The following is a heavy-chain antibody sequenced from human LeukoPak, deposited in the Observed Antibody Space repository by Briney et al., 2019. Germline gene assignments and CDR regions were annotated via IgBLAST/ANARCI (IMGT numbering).Heavy chain of an antibody. V-gene: IGHV3-23*01. CDR3: AKFLRSSWYWFDP. J-gene: IGHJ5*02. D-gene: IGHD6-13*01. Sequence: GGSLRLSCAASGFTFSSYAMSWVRQALGKGLEWVSAISGSGGSTYYADSVKGRFPISRDNSKNTLYLQMNSLRAEETAVYYCAKFLRSSWYWFDPWGQGTLVTVSS. CDR2: ISGSGGST. CDR1: GFTFSSYA.